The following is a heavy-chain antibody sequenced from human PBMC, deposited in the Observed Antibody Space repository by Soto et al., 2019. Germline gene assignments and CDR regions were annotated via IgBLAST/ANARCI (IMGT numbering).Heavy chain of an antibody. D-gene: IGHD3-16*01. J-gene: IGHJ6*03. CDR3: AKDARFKIDYYYYYYMDV. CDR2: ISGSGGST. CDR1: GFTFSSYA. Sequence: PGGSLRLSCAASGFTFSSYAMSWVRQAPGKGLEWVSAISGSGGSTYYADSVKGRFTISRDNSKNTLYLQMNSLRAEDTAVYYCAKDARFKIDYYYYYYMDVWGKGTTVTVSS. V-gene: IGHV3-23*01.